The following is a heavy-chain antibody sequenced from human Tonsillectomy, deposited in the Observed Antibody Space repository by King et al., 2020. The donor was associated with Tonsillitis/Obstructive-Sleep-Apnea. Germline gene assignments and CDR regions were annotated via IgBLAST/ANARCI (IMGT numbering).Heavy chain of an antibody. CDR1: GFTFDDYT. D-gene: IGHD3-22*01. CDR3: AKDMDYYDSSGPMDY. V-gene: IGHV3-43*01. Sequence: VQLVESGGVVVQPGGSLRLSCAASGFTFDDYTMHWVRQAPGKGLEGVSLISWDGGSTYYSDSVKGRFTISRDNSKNSLYLQMNSLRTEDTALYYCAKDMDYYDSSGPMDYWGQGTLVTVSS. CDR2: ISWDGGST. J-gene: IGHJ4*02.